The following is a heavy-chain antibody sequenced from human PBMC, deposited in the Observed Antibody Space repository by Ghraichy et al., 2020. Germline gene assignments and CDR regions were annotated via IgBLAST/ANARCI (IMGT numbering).Heavy chain of an antibody. J-gene: IGHJ4*02. Sequence: LSLTCAASGFTFSSYGMHWVRQAPGKGLEWVAVISYDGSNKYYADSVKGRFTISRHNSKNTLYLQMNSLRAEDTAVYYCAKDLITMPSLGYYFDYWGQGTLVTVS. CDR1: GFTFSSYG. V-gene: IGHV3-30*18. CDR2: ISYDGSNK. CDR3: AKDLITMPSLGYYFDY. D-gene: IGHD3-10*01.